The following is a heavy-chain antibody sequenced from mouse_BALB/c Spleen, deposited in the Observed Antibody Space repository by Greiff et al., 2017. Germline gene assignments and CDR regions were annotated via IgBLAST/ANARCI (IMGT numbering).Heavy chain of an antibody. V-gene: IGHV5-9*03. D-gene: IGHD4-1*01. CDR1: GFTFSSYT. CDR2: ISSGGGNT. J-gene: IGHJ3*01. CDR3: ARSRELGAWFAY. Sequence: EVQVVESGGGLVKPGGSLKLSCAASGFTFSSYTMSWVRQTPEKRLEWVATISSGGGNTYYPDSVKGRFTISRDNAKNNLYLQMSSLRSEDTALYYCARSRELGAWFAYWGQGTLVTVSA.